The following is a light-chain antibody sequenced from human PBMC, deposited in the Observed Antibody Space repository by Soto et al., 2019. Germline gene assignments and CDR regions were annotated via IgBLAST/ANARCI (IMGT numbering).Light chain of an antibody. CDR3: QQYGSSPQWT. CDR2: GAS. J-gene: IGKJ1*01. Sequence: EIVLTQSPATLSLSPGERATLSCRASQSVSSYLAWYQQKPGQAPRLLIYGASTRATGIPARFSGSGSGTDFTLTISRLEPEDFAVYYCQQYGSSPQWTFGQGTKVDI. V-gene: IGKV3-20*01. CDR1: QSVSSY.